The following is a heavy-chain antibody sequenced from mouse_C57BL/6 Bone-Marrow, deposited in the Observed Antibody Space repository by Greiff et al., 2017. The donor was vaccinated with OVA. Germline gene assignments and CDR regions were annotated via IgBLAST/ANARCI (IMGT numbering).Heavy chain of an antibody. J-gene: IGHJ3*01. V-gene: IGHV5-4*01. CDR1: GFTFSSYA. CDR2: ISDGGSYT. Sequence: EVQRVESGGGLVKPGGSLKLSCAASGFTFSSYAMSWVRQTPEKRLEWVATISDGGSYTYYPDNVKGRFTISRDNAKNNLYLQMSHLKSEDTAMYYCARERVYDSWFAYWGQGTLVTVSA. D-gene: IGHD2-3*01. CDR3: ARERVYDSWFAY.